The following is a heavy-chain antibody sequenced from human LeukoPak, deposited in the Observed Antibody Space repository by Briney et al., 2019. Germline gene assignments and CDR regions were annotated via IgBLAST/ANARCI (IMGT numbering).Heavy chain of an antibody. J-gene: IGHJ4*02. CDR1: VGPISNHY. V-gene: IGHV4-59*11. Sequence: TETLFLTCSVHVGPISNHYWSSVQQPPAKGVERNGPLYYSESTNYNPSLKSHVTKSEDTNNNQHSLKLGSVTAADTAVYYCARVTPKNWGPSTYYFDYWGQGTLVTVSS. CDR2: LYYSEST. CDR3: ARVTPKNWGPSTYYFDY. D-gene: IGHD7-27*01.